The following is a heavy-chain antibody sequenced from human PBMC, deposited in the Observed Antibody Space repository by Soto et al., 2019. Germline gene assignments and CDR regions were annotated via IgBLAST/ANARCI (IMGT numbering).Heavy chain of an antibody. J-gene: IGHJ6*02. D-gene: IGHD2-15*01. CDR3: ERPVLNGMDV. Sequence: XESLRLSWKCSGYSFTSYWVSWVLQMPGKGLEWMGRIDPSDSYTNYSPSFQGHVTISADKSISTAYLQWSSLKASDTAMYYCERPVLNGMDVWGQGTTVTVSS. CDR2: IDPSDSYT. CDR1: GYSFTSYW. V-gene: IGHV5-10-1*01.